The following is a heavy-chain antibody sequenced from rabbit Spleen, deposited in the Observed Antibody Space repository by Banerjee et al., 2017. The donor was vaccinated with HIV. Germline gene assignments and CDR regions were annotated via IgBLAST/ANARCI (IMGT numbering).Heavy chain of an antibody. CDR2: IDPVFGST. CDR3: AILVPGVDFSL. Sequence: QLKESGGGLVQPGGSLKLSCKASDFDFSNYYLSWVRQAPGKGLEWIGYIDPVFGSTYYATWVNGRYTISSDNAQKTVFLQLNSLTVADTATYFCAILVPGVDFSLWGQGTLVTVS. V-gene: IGHV1S7*01. D-gene: IGHD4-1*01. CDR1: DFDFSNYY. J-gene: IGHJ4*01.